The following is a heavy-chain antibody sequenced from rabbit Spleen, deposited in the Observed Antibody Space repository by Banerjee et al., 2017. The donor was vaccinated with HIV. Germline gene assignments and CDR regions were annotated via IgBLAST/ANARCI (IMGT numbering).Heavy chain of an antibody. CDR1: GFDFSTYS. CDR2: IVPIFGVT. Sequence: QLVESGGGLVQPGGSLKLSCKASGFDFSTYSMSWVRQAPGKGLEWIGYIVPIFGVTYYANWVNGRFTISSHNAQNTLYLQLSSLTAADTATYFCARDLDGVIGWNFGWWGPGTLVTVS. V-gene: IGHV1S7*01. J-gene: IGHJ4*01. D-gene: IGHD1-1*01. CDR3: ARDLDGVIGWNFGW.